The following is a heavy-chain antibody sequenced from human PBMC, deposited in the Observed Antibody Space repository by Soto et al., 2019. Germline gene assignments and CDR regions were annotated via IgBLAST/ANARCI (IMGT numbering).Heavy chain of an antibody. CDR2: IIPILGIA. J-gene: IGHJ3*02. V-gene: IGHV1-69*02. CDR1: GGTFSSYT. Sequence: SVKVSCKASGGTFSSYTISWVRQAPGQGLEWMGRIIPILGIANYAQKFQGRVTITADKSTSTAYMELSSLRSEDTAVYYCASSYDSSGNNAFDIWAKGQWSPSPQ. D-gene: IGHD3-22*01. CDR3: ASSYDSSGNNAFDI.